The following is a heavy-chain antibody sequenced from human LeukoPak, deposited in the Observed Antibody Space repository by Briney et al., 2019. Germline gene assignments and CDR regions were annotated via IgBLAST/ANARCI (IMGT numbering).Heavy chain of an antibody. J-gene: IGHJ6*03. D-gene: IGHD5-12*01. Sequence: SETLSLTCAVYGGSFSNNFWNWIRQTPGKGLEWIGEISHSGSTNYNPSLKSRVTISVDTSKNQFSLKLSSVTAADTAVYYCARGRYSGYDSFPRSFYYYYYYMDVWGKGTTVTVSS. V-gene: IGHV4-34*01. CDR1: GGSFSNNF. CDR3: ARGRYSGYDSFPRSFYYYYYYMDV. CDR2: ISHSGST.